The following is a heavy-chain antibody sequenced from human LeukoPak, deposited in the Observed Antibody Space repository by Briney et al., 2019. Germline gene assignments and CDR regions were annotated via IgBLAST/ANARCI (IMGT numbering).Heavy chain of an antibody. CDR1: GFTFDDYA. J-gene: IGHJ4*02. Sequence: PGGSLRLSCAPSGFTFDDYAMHWVRQAPGKGLEWVSLISGDGGSTYYADSVKGRFTISRDNSKNSLYLQMNSLRTEDTALYYCARQVGARPYFDYWGQGTLVTVSS. D-gene: IGHD1-26*01. V-gene: IGHV3-43*02. CDR3: ARQVGARPYFDY. CDR2: ISGDGGST.